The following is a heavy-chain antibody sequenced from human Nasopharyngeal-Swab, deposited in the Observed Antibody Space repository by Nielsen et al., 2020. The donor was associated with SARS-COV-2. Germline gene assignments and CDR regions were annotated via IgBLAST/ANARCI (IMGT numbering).Heavy chain of an antibody. J-gene: IGHJ4*02. V-gene: IGHV3-66*04. CDR3: AKRDDYYESSGLGD. CDR1: GFTVSWKY. D-gene: IGHD3-22*01. CDR2: IYSGGST. Sequence: GGSLRLSCAASGFTVSWKYMNWVRQAPGKGLDWVSLIYSGGSTYYADSVKGRFTISRDNSKNTLYLQMNSLRVEDTAVYYCAKRDDYYESSGLGDWGQGTLVTVSS.